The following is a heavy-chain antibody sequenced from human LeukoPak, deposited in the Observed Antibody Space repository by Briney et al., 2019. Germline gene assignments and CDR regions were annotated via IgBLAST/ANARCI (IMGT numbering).Heavy chain of an antibody. CDR3: ARDRRYGSSGYYGAVGWGYYYYGMDV. Sequence: SESLSLTCTVSGGSISSYSWSWIRQPPGKGLEWVGYIYYSGSTNYNPYFKSRVTISGDTSKNQFSLKLSSVTAADTAVYYCARDRRYGSSGYYGAVGWGYYYYGMDVWGQGTTVTVSS. CDR1: GGSISSYS. CDR2: IYYSGST. J-gene: IGHJ6*02. D-gene: IGHD3-22*01. V-gene: IGHV4-59*01.